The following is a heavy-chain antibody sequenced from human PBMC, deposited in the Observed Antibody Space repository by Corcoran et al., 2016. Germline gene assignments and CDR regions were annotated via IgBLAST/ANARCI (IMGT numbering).Heavy chain of an antibody. Sequence: QVQLVQSGAEVKKPGSSVKVSCKASGGTFSSYAISWVRQAPGQGLEWMGGIIPIFGTANYAQKFQGRVTITADESTSTAYMELSSLRSEDTAVYYCASRITMVRGVPPSSPMDVWGQGTTVTVSS. CDR3: ASRITMVRGVPPSSPMDV. D-gene: IGHD3-10*01. V-gene: IGHV1-69*01. CDR1: GGTFSSYA. J-gene: IGHJ6*02. CDR2: IIPIFGTA.